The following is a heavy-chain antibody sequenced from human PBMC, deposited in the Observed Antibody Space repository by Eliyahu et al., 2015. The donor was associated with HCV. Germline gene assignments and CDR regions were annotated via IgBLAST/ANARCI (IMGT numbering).Heavy chain of an antibody. Sequence: EVQLVESGGVVVQPGGSLRLSCAAXGFTFDXYTMHWVRQAPGKGLEWVSLISWDGSSTYYADSVKGRFTISRDNSKNSLYLQMNSLRTEDTALYYCAKGDDGMDVWGQGTTGHRLL. D-gene: IGHD1-26*01. CDR3: AKGDDGMDV. V-gene: IGHV3-43*01. J-gene: IGHJ6*02. CDR1: GFTFDXYT. CDR2: ISWDGSST.